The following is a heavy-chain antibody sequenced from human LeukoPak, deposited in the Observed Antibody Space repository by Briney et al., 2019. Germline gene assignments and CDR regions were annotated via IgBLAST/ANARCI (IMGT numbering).Heavy chain of an antibody. Sequence: SETLSLTCAVSGGSFSGYYWTWIRQPPGKGLEWIGEINHGGRTNYNPSLKSRVSISLDTSKNQFSLKLSSVTAADTAVYYCARGPTTDYYDGSGYYFFDYWGQGTLVTVSS. V-gene: IGHV4-34*01. D-gene: IGHD3-22*01. J-gene: IGHJ4*02. CDR3: ARGPTTDYYDGSGYYFFDY. CDR2: INHGGRT. CDR1: GGSFSGYY.